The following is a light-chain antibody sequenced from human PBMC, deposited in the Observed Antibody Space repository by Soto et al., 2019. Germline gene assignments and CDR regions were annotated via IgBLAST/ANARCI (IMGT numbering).Light chain of an antibody. J-gene: IGLJ3*02. V-gene: IGLV2-14*01. CDR2: EVS. CDR1: SSDVGGYNY. CDR3: SSYTSSSRV. Sequence: QSALTQPASVSGSTGQSITISCTGTSSDVGGYNYVSWYQKHPGKAPKLMIYEVSNQPSGVSNRFSGSKSGNTASLTISGLQAEDEADYYCSSYTSSSRVFGGGTKVTVL.